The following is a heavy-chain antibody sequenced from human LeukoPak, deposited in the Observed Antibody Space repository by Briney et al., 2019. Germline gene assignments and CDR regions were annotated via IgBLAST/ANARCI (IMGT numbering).Heavy chain of an antibody. CDR1: GFSFRDFA. CDR3: VKGRCDGGCHTRELDY. Sequence: PGGSLRLSCAASGFSFRDFAVHWVRQIPGKGLEWVSGISWNSGSLGYADSVRGRFTVSRDNANNFLYLQMNSLTPEDTALYYCVKGRCDGGCHTRELDYWGQGTLVSVPS. J-gene: IGHJ4*02. D-gene: IGHD2-21*02. CDR2: ISWNSGSL. V-gene: IGHV3-9*01.